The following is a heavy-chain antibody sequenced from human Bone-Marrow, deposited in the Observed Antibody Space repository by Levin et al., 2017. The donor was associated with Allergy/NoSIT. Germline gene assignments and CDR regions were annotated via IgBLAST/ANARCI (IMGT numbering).Heavy chain of an antibody. Sequence: SETLSLTCTVSGASISSDNWWAWVRQSPGKGLEWIGKVYHTGSVDYNPPLKTRVTISVDESKNQFTLKLTSLPAADPAVYYCARQNYDMWSGCMDVWGQGTTVTVS. D-gene: IGHD3-3*01. CDR2: VYHTGSV. J-gene: IGHJ6*02. CDR3: ARQNYDMWSGCMDV. CDR1: GASISSDNW. V-gene: IGHV4/OR15-8*01.